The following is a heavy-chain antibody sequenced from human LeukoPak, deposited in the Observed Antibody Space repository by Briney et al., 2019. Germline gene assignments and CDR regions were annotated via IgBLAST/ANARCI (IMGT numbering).Heavy chain of an antibody. J-gene: IGHJ3*02. CDR2: INPTSGGP. D-gene: IGHD3-10*01. V-gene: IGHV1-2*02. CDR3: ASRGLYYASDI. Sequence: ASVKVSCKASGYTFTGYFIHWVRQAPGQGLEWMGWINPTSGGPNYAQKFQGRVTMTRDTSITTAYMELTRLRSDDTAVYYCASRGLYYASDIWGQGTMVTVSS. CDR1: GYTFTGYF.